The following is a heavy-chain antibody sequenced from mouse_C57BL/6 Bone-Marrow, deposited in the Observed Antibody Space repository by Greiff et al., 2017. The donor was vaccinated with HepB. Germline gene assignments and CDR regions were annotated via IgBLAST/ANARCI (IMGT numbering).Heavy chain of an antibody. D-gene: IGHD2-2*01. Sequence: QVQLQQPGAELVKPGASVKMSCKASGYTFTSYWITWVKQRPGQGLEWIGDIYPGSGSTNYNEKFKSKATLTEDTSSSTAYMQLSSLTSEDSAVYYCAGVYYGYDEYYFDYWGQGTTLTVSS. J-gene: IGHJ2*01. V-gene: IGHV1-55*01. CDR3: AGVYYGYDEYYFDY. CDR1: GYTFTSYW. CDR2: IYPGSGST.